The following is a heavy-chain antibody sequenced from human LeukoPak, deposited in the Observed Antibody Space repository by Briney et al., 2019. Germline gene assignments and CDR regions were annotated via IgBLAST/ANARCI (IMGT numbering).Heavy chain of an antibody. CDR2: IYTSGST. CDR1: GGSISSGSYY. Sequence: SQTLSLTCTVSGGSISSGSYYWSWIRQPAGKGLEWIGRIYTSGSTNYNPSFQSRVTMSVDTSKNQFFLKLNSVTAADTAVYYCSRDGTGSYYWGQGTLVTVSP. D-gene: IGHD1/OR15-1a*01. J-gene: IGHJ4*02. CDR3: SRDGTGSYY. V-gene: IGHV4-61*02.